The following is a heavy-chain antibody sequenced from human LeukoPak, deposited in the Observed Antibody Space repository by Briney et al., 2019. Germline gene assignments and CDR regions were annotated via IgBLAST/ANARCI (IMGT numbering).Heavy chain of an antibody. D-gene: IGHD5-12*01. Sequence: GASVKVSCKASGYTFTSYPMNWVRQAPGQGLEWMGSINTHTGNPTYAQGFTGRFVFSFDTSVSTAYLQISSLKAEDIAVYYCAKDGGYDSSPDDYWGQGTLVTVSS. CDR1: GYTFTSYP. CDR3: AKDGGYDSSPDDY. J-gene: IGHJ4*02. CDR2: INTHTGNP. V-gene: IGHV7-4-1*02.